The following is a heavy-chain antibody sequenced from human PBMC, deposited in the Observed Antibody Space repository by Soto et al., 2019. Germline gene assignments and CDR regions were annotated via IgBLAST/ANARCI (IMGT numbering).Heavy chain of an antibody. V-gene: IGHV3-21*01. Sequence: EVQLVESGGGLVKPGGSLRLSCAASGFTFSSYSMTWVRQAPGKGLEWVSSINSRSSSIYYADSVKGRFTISRDNAKNALYLQMNSLRAEDTAVYYCARNPSGDYWGQGTLVTVSS. CDR2: INSRSSSI. D-gene: IGHD3-10*01. CDR1: GFTFSSYS. CDR3: ARNPSGDY. J-gene: IGHJ4*02.